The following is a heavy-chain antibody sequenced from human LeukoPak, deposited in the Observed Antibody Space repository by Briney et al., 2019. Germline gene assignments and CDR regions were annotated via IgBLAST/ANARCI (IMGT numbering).Heavy chain of an antibody. D-gene: IGHD3-10*01. J-gene: IGHJ4*02. V-gene: IGHV4-61*02. CDR2: VYTSGST. Sequence: PSETLSLTCTVSGGSISSGSYFWSWIRQPAGDRLEWIGRVYTSGSTNYNPSLKSRVTISVDTSKNQFSLKLSSVTAADTAVYYCARGELDPHGEGPSRTDYWGQGTLVTVSS. CDR3: ARGELDPHGEGPSRTDY. CDR1: GGSISSGSYF.